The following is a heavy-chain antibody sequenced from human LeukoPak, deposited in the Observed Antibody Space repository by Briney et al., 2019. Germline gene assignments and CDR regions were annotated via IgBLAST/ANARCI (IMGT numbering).Heavy chain of an antibody. D-gene: IGHD3-22*01. V-gene: IGHV4-59*01. Sequence: SETLSLTCTVSGGSISSYYWSWIRQPPGKGLEWIGYIYYSGSTNYNPSLKSRVTISVDTSKSQFSLKLSSVTAADTAVYYCASGMIPSAWGSFDYWGQGTLVTVSS. J-gene: IGHJ4*02. CDR2: IYYSGST. CDR3: ASGMIPSAWGSFDY. CDR1: GGSISSYY.